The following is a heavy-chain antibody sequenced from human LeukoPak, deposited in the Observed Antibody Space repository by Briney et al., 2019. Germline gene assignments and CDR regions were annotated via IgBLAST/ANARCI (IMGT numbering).Heavy chain of an antibody. CDR1: GGTFSSYA. CDR3: ARVEGAHYYYYMDV. D-gene: IGHD3-16*01. CDR2: IIPIFGTA. V-gene: IGHV1-69*06. Sequence: GSSVKVSCKASGGTFSSYAVSWVRQPPGQGLEWMGRIIPIFGTANYAQKFQGRVTITADKSTSTAYMELSSLRSEDTAVYYCARVEGAHYYYYMDVWGKGTTVTVSS. J-gene: IGHJ6*03.